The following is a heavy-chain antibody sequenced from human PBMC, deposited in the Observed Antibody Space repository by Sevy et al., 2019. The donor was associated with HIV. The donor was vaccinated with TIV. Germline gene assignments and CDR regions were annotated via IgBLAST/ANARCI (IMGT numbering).Heavy chain of an antibody. CDR1: GGSISSSTYY. J-gene: IGHJ4*02. D-gene: IGHD6-19*01. CDR3: ARHGGIAVATLDY. CDR2: IYYSGST. Sequence: SETLSLTCTVSGGSISSSTYYWGWIRQPPGKGLEWIGGIYYSGSTYYNVSLESRVTISVGMSENQFSLRLSSVTAADTAVYYCARHGGIAVATLDYWGQGTLVTVSS. V-gene: IGHV4-39*01.